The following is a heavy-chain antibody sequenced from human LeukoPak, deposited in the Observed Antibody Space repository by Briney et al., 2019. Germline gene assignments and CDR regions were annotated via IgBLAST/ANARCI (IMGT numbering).Heavy chain of an antibody. V-gene: IGHV4-4*02. CDR3: AKSRRDGYAKFDP. CDR2: IYHSGST. D-gene: IGHD5-24*01. Sequence: SGTLSLTCAVSGGSISSSNWWSWVRQPPGKGLEWIGEIYHSGSTNYNPSLKSRVTISVDTSKNQFSLKLSSVTAADTAVYYCAKSRRDGYAKFDPWGQGTLVTVSS. J-gene: IGHJ5*02. CDR1: GGSISSSNW.